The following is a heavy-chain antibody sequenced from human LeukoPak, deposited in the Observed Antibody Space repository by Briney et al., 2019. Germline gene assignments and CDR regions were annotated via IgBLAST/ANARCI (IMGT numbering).Heavy chain of an antibody. CDR3: ARGGSMVRGVTTYYYYGMDV. CDR1: GYTFTGYY. J-gene: IGHJ6*02. V-gene: IGHV1-2*04. D-gene: IGHD3-10*01. CDR2: INPNSGGT. Sequence: EASVKVSCKASGYTFTGYYMHWVRQAPGQGLEWMGWINPNSGGTNYAQKFQGWVTMTRDTSISTAYMELSRLRSDDTAVYYCARGGSMVRGVTTYYYYGMDVWGQGTTVTVSS.